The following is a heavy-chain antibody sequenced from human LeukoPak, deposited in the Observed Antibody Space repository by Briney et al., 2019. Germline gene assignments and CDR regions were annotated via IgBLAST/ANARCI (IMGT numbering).Heavy chain of an antibody. CDR3: ASDIAVAGTSGTAFDI. D-gene: IGHD6-19*01. V-gene: IGHV3-23*01. J-gene: IGHJ3*02. Sequence: PGGSLRLSCAASGFTFSSYAMSWVRQAPGKGLEWVSAISGSGGSTYYADSVKGRFTISRDNAKNSLYLQMNSLRAEDTAVYYCASDIAVAGTSGTAFDIWGQGTMVTVSS. CDR1: GFTFSSYA. CDR2: ISGSGGST.